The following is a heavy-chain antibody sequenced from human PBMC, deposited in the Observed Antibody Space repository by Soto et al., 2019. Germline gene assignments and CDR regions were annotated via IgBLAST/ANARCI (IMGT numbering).Heavy chain of an antibody. J-gene: IGHJ4*02. V-gene: IGHV3-23*01. Sequence: GGSLRLSCAASGFTFSTYAMTWVRQAPGKGLEWVSAISGSGGSTYYADSVKGRITISRDNSKNTLYLQMNSLRAEDTAVYYCAKEGGRGGGCFDYWGQGPLVTAPQ. CDR1: GFTFSTYA. D-gene: IGHD3-16*01. CDR3: AKEGGRGGGCFDY. CDR2: ISGSGGST.